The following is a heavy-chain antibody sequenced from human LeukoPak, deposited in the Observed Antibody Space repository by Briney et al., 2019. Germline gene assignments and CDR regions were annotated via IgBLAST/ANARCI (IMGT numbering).Heavy chain of an antibody. J-gene: IGHJ6*03. CDR1: GGSISSYS. CDR3: ARGVVYYYYMDV. Sequence: SETLSLTCTVSGGSISSYSWTWIRQPPGKGLEWVGYIYYSGSTNYNPSLKSRVTIPVDTSKNQFSLKLSSVTAADTAVYYCARGVVYYYYMDVWGKGTTVTVSS. V-gene: IGHV4-59*01. CDR2: IYYSGST. D-gene: IGHD2-15*01.